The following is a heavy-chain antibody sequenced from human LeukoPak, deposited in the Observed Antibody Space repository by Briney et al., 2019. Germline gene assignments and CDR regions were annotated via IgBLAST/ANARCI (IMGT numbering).Heavy chain of an antibody. CDR3: ARDHGGYSYGAFDI. CDR1: GVTFNDYY. D-gene: IGHD3-22*01. V-gene: IGHV3-11*04. CDR2: ITASGNTM. Sequence: GGSLRLSCAASGVTFNDYYMTWIRQAPGKGLEWVSYITASGNTMYYADSVKGRFTISRDNGKNSLYLHMHSLRAEDTAVYFCARDHGGYSYGAFDIWGQGTMVTVSS. J-gene: IGHJ3*02.